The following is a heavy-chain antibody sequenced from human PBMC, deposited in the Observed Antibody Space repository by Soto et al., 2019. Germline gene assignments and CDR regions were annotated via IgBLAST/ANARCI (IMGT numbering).Heavy chain of an antibody. Sequence: GGSLPLSCAVSVFTFSIFAMHWVRQTPVKGLEWVAVISDDGSDEYYADSVKGRFTISRDNSKSTLFLQMNSLRPDDSAVYYCASPRGFSYGRGFDYWGPGTMVTVSS. CDR3: ASPRGFSYGRGFDY. CDR1: VFTFSIFA. CDR2: ISDDGSDE. J-gene: IGHJ4*02. D-gene: IGHD3-16*01. V-gene: IGHV3-30-3*01.